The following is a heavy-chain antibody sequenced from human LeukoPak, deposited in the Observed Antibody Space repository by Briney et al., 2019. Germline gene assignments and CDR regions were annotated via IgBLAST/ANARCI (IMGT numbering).Heavy chain of an antibody. J-gene: IGHJ3*02. V-gene: IGHV6-1*01. Sequence: LSQTLSLTCAISGDSVSSNSAAGNWIRQSPSRGLEWLGRTYYRSKWYNDYAVSVKSRITINPDTSKNQFSLQLNSVTPEDTAVYYCARVGVWFGELLFAFDIWGQGTMVTVSS. D-gene: IGHD3-10*01. CDR2: TYYRSKWYN. CDR1: GDSVSSNSAA. CDR3: ARVGVWFGELLFAFDI.